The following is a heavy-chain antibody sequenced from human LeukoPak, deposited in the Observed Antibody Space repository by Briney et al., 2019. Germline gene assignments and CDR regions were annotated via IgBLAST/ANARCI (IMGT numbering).Heavy chain of an antibody. CDR3: ARGGWFGELFFDH. D-gene: IGHD3-10*01. Sequence: SQTLSLTCSVSGGSISSVSYHWTWIRQPAGKGLEWIGRVISSGTTNYNSSLKSRVTILVDTSKNQFSLKLNFVTAADTAVYYCARGGWFGELFFDHWGQGILVTVSS. CDR2: VISSGTT. V-gene: IGHV4-61*02. J-gene: IGHJ4*02. CDR1: GGSISSVSYH.